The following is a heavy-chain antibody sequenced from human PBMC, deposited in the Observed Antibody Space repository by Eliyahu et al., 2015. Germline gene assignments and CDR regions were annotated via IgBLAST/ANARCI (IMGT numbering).Heavy chain of an antibody. CDR3: ARRRMAVAGYAFDI. CDR2: IYYSGNT. V-gene: IGHV4-39*02. Sequence: QLQLQESGPGLVKPSENLSLTCTVXGASISNINYYWGWIRQPPGKGLEWIGTIYYSGNTYYNPSLKSRVTLSVDTSKNHFPLKLSSVTAADTAVYYCARRRMAVAGYAFDIWGQGTMVTVSS. J-gene: IGHJ3*02. CDR1: GASISNINYY. D-gene: IGHD6-19*01.